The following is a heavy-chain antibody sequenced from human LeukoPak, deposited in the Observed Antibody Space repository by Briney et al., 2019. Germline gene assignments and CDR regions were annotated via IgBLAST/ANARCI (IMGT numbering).Heavy chain of an antibody. J-gene: IGHJ4*02. D-gene: IGHD5-18*01. CDR1: GGTFSSYA. CDR2: IIPIFGTA. CDR3: ARVSPPGYSYGFVYYFDY. Sequence: SVKVSCKASGGTFSSYAISWVRQAPGQGLEWMGGIIPIFGTANYAHKFQGRVTITADESRSTAYMELSSLRSVDMAVYYGARVSPPGYSYGFVYYFDYWGQGTLVTVSS. V-gene: IGHV1-69*01.